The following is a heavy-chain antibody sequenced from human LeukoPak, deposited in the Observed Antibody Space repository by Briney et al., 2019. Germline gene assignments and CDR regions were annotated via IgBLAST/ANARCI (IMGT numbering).Heavy chain of an antibody. CDR3: ARRSWWDAFDI. J-gene: IGHJ3*02. D-gene: IGHD2-15*01. V-gene: IGHV4-34*01. CDR1: GGSFSGYY. CDR2: INHSGST. Sequence: SETLSLTCAVYGGSFSGYYWSWIRQPPGKGLEWIGEINHSGSTNYNPSLKSRVTISVDTSKNQFSLKLSSVTAADTAVYYCARRSWWDAFDIWGQGTMVTVSS.